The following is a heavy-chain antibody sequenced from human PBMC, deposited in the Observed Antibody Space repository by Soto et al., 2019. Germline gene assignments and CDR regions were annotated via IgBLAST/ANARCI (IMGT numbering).Heavy chain of an antibody. CDR2: IYHSGST. V-gene: IGHV4-4*02. Sequence: PSETLSLTCAVSGDSISSSKWWSWVRQPPGKGLEWIGEIYHSGSTNYNPSLKSRVIISVDTSKNQFSLRLTSMTTADTAVYYCARMRPTGWHDYYFFGMDLWGQGTTVTVSS. CDR3: ARMRPTGWHDYYFFGMDL. CDR1: GDSISSSKW. J-gene: IGHJ6*02. D-gene: IGHD6-19*01.